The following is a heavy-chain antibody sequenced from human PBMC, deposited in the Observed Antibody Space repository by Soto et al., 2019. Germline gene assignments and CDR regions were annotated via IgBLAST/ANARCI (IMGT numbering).Heavy chain of an antibody. V-gene: IGHV1-8*01. J-gene: IGHJ4*02. CDR3: ARVPRGGWYGKGYFDY. D-gene: IGHD6-19*01. CDR1: GYTFTSYD. CDR2: MNPNSGNT. Sequence: QVQLVQSGAEVKKPGASVKVSCQASGYTFTSYDINWVRQATGQGLEWMGWMNPNSGNTGYAQKFQGRVTMTRNTSISTAYMELSSLRSEDTAVYYCARVPRGGWYGKGYFDYWGQGTLVTVSS.